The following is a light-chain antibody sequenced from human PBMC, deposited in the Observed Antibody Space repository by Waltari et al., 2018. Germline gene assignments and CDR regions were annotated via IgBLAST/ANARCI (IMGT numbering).Light chain of an antibody. Sequence: QSALTQPPSASGSPGQSVTISCTGTSSDIGGYNYVSWYQQHPGKAPRLMIYEVNKRACGFPDRFSGSKSGNTASLTVSRLQAEDEADYFCSSYAGSPWVVFGGGTKLTVL. J-gene: IGLJ2*01. CDR2: EVN. V-gene: IGLV2-8*01. CDR1: SSDIGGYNY. CDR3: SSYAGSPWVV.